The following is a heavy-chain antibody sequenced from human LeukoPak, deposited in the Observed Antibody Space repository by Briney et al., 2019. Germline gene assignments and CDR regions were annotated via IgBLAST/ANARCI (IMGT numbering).Heavy chain of an antibody. D-gene: IGHD1-1*01. CDR2: ISWNSGSI. CDR1: GFTFDDYA. CDR3: AKAINPHTGIDY. J-gene: IGHJ4*02. Sequence: GGSLRLSCAASGFTFDDYAMHWVRQAPGKGLEWVSGISWNSGSIGYADSVKGRSTISRDNAKNSLYLQMNSLRAEDTALYYCAKAINPHTGIDYWGQGTLVTVSS. V-gene: IGHV3-9*01.